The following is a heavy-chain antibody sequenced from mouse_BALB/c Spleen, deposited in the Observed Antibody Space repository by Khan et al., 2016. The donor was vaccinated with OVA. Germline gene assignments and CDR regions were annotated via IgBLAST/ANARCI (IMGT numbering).Heavy chain of an antibody. Sequence: VQLQESGAELVKPGASVKLSCKTSGYTFTSYWIQWVKQRPGQGLGWIGQIFPGTGTTYYNENFKGKATLTIDTSSTTAYMQLSSLTSEDSAVYCCARGYVGNYELAYWGQGTLVTVSA. CDR2: IFPGTGTT. CDR3: ARGYVGNYELAY. CDR1: GYTFTSYW. V-gene: IGHV1S132*01. J-gene: IGHJ3*01. D-gene: IGHD2-1*01.